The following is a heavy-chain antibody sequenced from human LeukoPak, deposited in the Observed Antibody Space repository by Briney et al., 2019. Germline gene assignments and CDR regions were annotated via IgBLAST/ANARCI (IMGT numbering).Heavy chain of an antibody. CDR3: ARDNDYYDSSGYYFNWFDP. D-gene: IGHD3-22*01. Sequence: ASVTVSCKASGYTFTGYYMHWVRQAPGQGLEWMGWINPNSGGTNYAQKFQGRVTMTRDTSISTAYMELSRLRSDDTAVYYCARDNDYYDSSGYYFNWFDPWGQGTLVTVSS. J-gene: IGHJ5*02. CDR1: GYTFTGYY. CDR2: INPNSGGT. V-gene: IGHV1-2*02.